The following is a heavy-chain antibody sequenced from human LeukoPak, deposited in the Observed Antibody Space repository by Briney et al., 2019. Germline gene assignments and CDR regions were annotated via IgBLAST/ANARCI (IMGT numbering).Heavy chain of an antibody. Sequence: PSETLSLTCTVSGYSISRGYHWAWIRQPPGKGLEWIGTIHHSGSTYYNPSLKSRVTTSVDTSKNQFSLRLSFVTAADTAVYYCARVDWTTDYWGQGTLVTVSS. CDR3: ARVDWTTDY. J-gene: IGHJ4*02. CDR2: IHHSGST. D-gene: IGHD3-9*01. CDR1: GYSISRGYH. V-gene: IGHV4-38-2*02.